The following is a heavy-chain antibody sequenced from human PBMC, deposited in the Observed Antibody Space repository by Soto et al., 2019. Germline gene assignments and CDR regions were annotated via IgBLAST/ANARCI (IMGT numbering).Heavy chain of an antibody. J-gene: IGHJ4*02. CDR2: TDYSGNT. Sequence: PSETLSLTCTVSGGCISSGGDYWSWIRQHPGKGLEWIGYTDYSGNTNYNPSLKSRVTISGDTSKNQFSLRLSSVTAADTAVYYCARAVGDPLYYLDYWGQGTLVTVSS. CDR3: ARAVGDPLYYLDY. D-gene: IGHD6-19*01. V-gene: IGHV4-61*08. CDR1: GGCISSGGDY.